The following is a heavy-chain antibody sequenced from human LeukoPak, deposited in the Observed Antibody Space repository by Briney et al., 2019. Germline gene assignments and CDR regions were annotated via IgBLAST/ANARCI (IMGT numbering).Heavy chain of an antibody. D-gene: IGHD3-9*01. Sequence: GGSLRLSCAASGFTFSTYEMNWVRQAPGKGLEWVSTISGSGGTTYNADSVKGRFTISRDNSRNTLYLQMNSLRAEDTAVYYCARANPTRMGYFDWEDAFDIWGQGTMVTVSS. J-gene: IGHJ3*02. CDR2: ISGSGGTT. V-gene: IGHV3-23*01. CDR1: GFTFSTYE. CDR3: ARANPTRMGYFDWEDAFDI.